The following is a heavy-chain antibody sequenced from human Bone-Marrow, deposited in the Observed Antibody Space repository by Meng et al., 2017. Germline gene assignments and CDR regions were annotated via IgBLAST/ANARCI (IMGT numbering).Heavy chain of an antibody. CDR1: GGSMSSGNYY. Sequence: QVQLQESGPGLVEPSQTLSLTCTVSGGSMSSGNYYWSWIRQPPGKGLEWIGYIHHSGSAYYNPSLKSRVTISVDTSKNQFSLKLSSVTAADTAVYYCARDSGEGVGYWGQGTLVTVSS. CDR2: IHHSGSA. J-gene: IGHJ4*02. CDR3: ARDSGEGVGY. D-gene: IGHD2-21*01. V-gene: IGHV4-30-4*01.